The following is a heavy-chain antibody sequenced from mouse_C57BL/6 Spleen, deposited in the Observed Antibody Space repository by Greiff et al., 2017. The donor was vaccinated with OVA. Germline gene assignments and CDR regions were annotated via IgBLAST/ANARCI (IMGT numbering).Heavy chain of an antibody. J-gene: IGHJ2*01. CDR3: ARRGSNYPYYFDY. Sequence: QVQLQQSGAELVKPGASVKMSCTASGYTFTSYWITWVKQRPGQGLEWIGDIYPGSGSTNYNEKFKSKATLTVDTSSSTAYMQLSSLTSEDSAVYYCARRGSNYPYYFDYWGQGTTLTVSS. CDR1: GYTFTSYW. CDR2: IYPGSGST. V-gene: IGHV1-55*01. D-gene: IGHD2-5*01.